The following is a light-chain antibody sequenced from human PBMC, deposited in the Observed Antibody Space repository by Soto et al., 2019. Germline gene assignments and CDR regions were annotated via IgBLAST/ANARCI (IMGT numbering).Light chain of an antibody. CDR2: DVS. J-gene: IGLJ2*01. V-gene: IGLV2-14*03. CDR1: SSDVGGYDF. Sequence: QSALTQPASVSGSPGQSITISCTGTSSDVGGYDFVSWYQHHPGKAPRLMIYDVSHRPSGVSDRFSASKSGNTASLTISGLLAEDEADYDCCSYAGSDILIFGGGTKVTVL. CDR3: CSYAGSDILI.